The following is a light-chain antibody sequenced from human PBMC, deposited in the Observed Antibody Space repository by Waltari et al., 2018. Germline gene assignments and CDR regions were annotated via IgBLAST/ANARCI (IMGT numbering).Light chain of an antibody. CDR3: SSYTSSSTPV. J-gene: IGLJ2*01. V-gene: IGLV2-14*01. CDR1: SSDVGGYNY. CDR2: DVS. Sequence: QSALTQPASVSGSPGQSITISCTATSSDVGGYNYVSLYQQHPGKAPKLMIYDVSNRPSGVSNRFSGSKSGNTASLTISGLQAEDEADYYCSSYTSSSTPVFGGGTKLTVL.